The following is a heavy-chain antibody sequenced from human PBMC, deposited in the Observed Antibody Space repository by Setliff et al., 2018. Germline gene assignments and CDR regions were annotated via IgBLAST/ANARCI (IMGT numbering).Heavy chain of an antibody. V-gene: IGHV4-39*07. CDR3: VRTDYSDGRYSMDV. CDR2: INYSGNT. CDR1: GASLSSGTYY. D-gene: IGHD6-19*01. J-gene: IGHJ6*03. Sequence: PSETLSLTCTVSGASLSSGTYYWGWIRQPPGKGLEWIGEINYSGNTNYNPSLKSRVTISVDKSTNQFSLKLNSVTAADTAVYYCVRTDYSDGRYSMDVWGKGTTVTVS.